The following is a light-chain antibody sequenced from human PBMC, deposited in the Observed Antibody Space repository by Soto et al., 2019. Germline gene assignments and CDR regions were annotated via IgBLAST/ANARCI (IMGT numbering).Light chain of an antibody. Sequence: EIVLTQSPVTLSLSPGQRATPSCRASQTVGSNYLAWYQQKPGQAPRLLIYAASSRATGIPDRFSGSGSGTDFTLTISRLEPEDFAVYYCQQYGYSATFGGGTKVDIK. CDR3: QQYGYSAT. J-gene: IGKJ4*01. CDR1: QTVGSNY. CDR2: AAS. V-gene: IGKV3-20*01.